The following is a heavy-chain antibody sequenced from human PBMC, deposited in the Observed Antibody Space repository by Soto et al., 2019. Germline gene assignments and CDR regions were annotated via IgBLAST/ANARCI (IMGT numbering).Heavy chain of an antibody. V-gene: IGHV3-23*01. CDR1: GFTFSSYA. D-gene: IGHD2-15*01. J-gene: IGHJ4*02. CDR2: ISGSGGST. CDR3: ASSGYCSGGSCYPIDY. Sequence: GGSLRLSCAASGFTFSSYAMSWVRQAPGKGLEWVSAISGSGGSTYYPDSVKGRFTISRDNSKNTLSLQMNSLRAEDTAVYYCASSGYCSGGSCYPIDYWGQGTLVTVSS.